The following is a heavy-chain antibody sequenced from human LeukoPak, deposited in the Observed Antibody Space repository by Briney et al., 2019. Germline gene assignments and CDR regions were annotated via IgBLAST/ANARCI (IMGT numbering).Heavy chain of an antibody. V-gene: IGHV3-23*01. J-gene: IGHJ4*02. CDR3: ARDLGEAAVAGTGY. D-gene: IGHD6-19*01. CDR1: GFTFSSYG. Sequence: GGSLRLSCAASGFTFSSYGMSWVRQAPGKGLEWVSSISSSGGDTYYADSVKGRFTISRDNSKNTLYVQMNSLRAEDTAVYYCARDLGEAAVAGTGYWGQGTLVTVSS. CDR2: ISSSGGDT.